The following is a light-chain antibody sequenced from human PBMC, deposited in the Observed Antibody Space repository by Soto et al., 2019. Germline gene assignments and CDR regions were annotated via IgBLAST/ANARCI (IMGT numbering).Light chain of an antibody. V-gene: IGLV2-8*01. CDR2: EVS. CDR3: SSYAGSNNFV. CDR1: SSDVGGYNY. Sequence: QSALTQPPSASGSPGHSVTISFTGTSSDVGGYNYVSWYQQHPGKAPKLMIYEVSKRPSGVPDRFSGSKSGNTASLTVSGLQAEDEADYYCSSYAGSNNFVFGTGKKVTV. J-gene: IGLJ1*01.